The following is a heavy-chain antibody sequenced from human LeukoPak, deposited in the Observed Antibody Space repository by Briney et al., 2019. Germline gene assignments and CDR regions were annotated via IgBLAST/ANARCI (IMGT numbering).Heavy chain of an antibody. V-gene: IGHV3-74*01. J-gene: IGHJ4*02. D-gene: IGHD6-19*01. CDR1: GFTFSSYW. CDR3: VRGYSSGWSLFSDY. CDR2: INSDGGTT. Sequence: GGSLRLSCAASGFTFSSYWMHWVRQAPGKGLVWVSRINSDGGTTTYADSVKGRFTISRDNAKNTLNLQMNSLRAEDTAVYYCVRGYSSGWSLFSDYWGQGALVTVSS.